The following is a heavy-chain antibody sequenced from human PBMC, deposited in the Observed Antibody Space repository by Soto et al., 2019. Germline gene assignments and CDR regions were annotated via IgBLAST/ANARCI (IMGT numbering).Heavy chain of an antibody. CDR1: GASISSNNW. J-gene: IGHJ4*02. V-gene: IGHV4-4*02. CDR2: IYHSGTT. CDR3: AKDGSGQPYYSDH. Sequence: QVQLQESGPGLVKPSGTLSLTCVVSGASISSNNWWSWVRQPPGKGLEWIGEIYHSGTTSYNPSLKSRVTMSVDKSKIQFSLKVTSVTAADTSVSFCAKDGSGQPYYSDHLGQGTLVTVSS. D-gene: IGHD2-15*01.